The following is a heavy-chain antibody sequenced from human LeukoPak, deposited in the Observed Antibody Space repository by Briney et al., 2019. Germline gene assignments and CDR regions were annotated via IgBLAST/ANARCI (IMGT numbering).Heavy chain of an antibody. Sequence: SGTLSLTCGVSGGSVTSTNWWTWVRQPPGKGLEWIGEVHLDGRTNYNPSLKSRLTMSVDLSEDHISLKLTSVTAADTAVYYCAREGGFYRPLDYSGQGTLVTVSS. CDR2: VHLDGRT. V-gene: IGHV4-4*02. CDR3: AREGGFYRPLDY. D-gene: IGHD3-3*01. J-gene: IGHJ4*02. CDR1: GGSVTSTNW.